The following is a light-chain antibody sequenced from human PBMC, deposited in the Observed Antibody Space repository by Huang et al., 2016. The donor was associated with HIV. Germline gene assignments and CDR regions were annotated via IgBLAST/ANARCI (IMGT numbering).Light chain of an antibody. J-gene: IGKJ2*01. V-gene: IGKV1-33*01. Sequence: DIQMTQSPFSLSASVGDRVTITCQASQDISNYLYWYQQKPGKAPKLLIYEASNLETGVPSRFSGSGSGTDFTFTISSLQPEDIATYYCQQYDNLPYTFGQGTKLEIK. CDR3: QQYDNLPYT. CDR1: QDISNY. CDR2: EAS.